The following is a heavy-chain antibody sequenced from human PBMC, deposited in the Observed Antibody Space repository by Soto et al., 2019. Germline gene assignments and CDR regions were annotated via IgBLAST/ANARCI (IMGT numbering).Heavy chain of an antibody. J-gene: IGHJ4*02. CDR2: SSATGAGT. CDR3: AKDRRAGGNYGFYSDF. D-gene: IGHD1-7*01. V-gene: IGHV3-23*01. Sequence: EVQLLESGGGLVQPGGSLRLSCEASGFTFRGYGMTGVRQAPGKGLEWVSFSSATGAGTYYADSVKGRFTISRDNSKNTLYLQMTSLRADDTAVYYCAKDRRAGGNYGFYSDFWGQGALVIVSS. CDR1: GFTFRGYG.